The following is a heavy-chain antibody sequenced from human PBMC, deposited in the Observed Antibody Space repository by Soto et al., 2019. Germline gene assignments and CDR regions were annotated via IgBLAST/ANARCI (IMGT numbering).Heavy chain of an antibody. Sequence: GGSLRLSCAASGFTFSSYAMSWVRQAPGKGLEWVSAISGSGGSTYYADSVKGRFTISRDNSKNTLYLQMNSLRAEDTAVYYCAKDYYDILTGPPGVRGWFDPWGQGTLVTVSS. J-gene: IGHJ5*02. CDR2: ISGSGGST. V-gene: IGHV3-23*01. CDR1: GFTFSSYA. D-gene: IGHD3-9*01. CDR3: AKDYYDILTGPPGVRGWFDP.